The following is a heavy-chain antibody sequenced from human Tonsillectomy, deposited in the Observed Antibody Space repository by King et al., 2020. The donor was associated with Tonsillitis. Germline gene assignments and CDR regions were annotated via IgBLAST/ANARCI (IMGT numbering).Heavy chain of an antibody. Sequence: QLVQSGAEVKKPGESLKISCKSSGYSFTSYWIGWVRQMPGKGLEWMGIIYPGDSDTRYSPSFQGQVTISADKSISTAYLQWSSLKASDTAMYYCARLVEITMIKGGAFDIWGQGTMVTVSS. CDR1: GYSFTSYW. J-gene: IGHJ3*02. V-gene: IGHV5-51*01. D-gene: IGHD3-22*01. CDR2: IYPGDSDT. CDR3: ARLVEITMIKGGAFDI.